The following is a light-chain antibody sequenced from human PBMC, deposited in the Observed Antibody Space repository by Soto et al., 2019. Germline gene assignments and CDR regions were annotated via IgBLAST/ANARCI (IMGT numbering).Light chain of an antibody. CDR1: SSDVGGYNY. CDR3: CSYAGSYVA. CDR2: DVS. Sequence: QSALTQPRSVSRSPGQSVTISCTGTSSDVGGYNYVSWYQQHPGKAPKLMIYDVSKRPSGVPDRISGSKSGNTASLTISGLQAEDKADYYCCSYAGSYVAFGGGTKLTVL. V-gene: IGLV2-11*01. J-gene: IGLJ2*01.